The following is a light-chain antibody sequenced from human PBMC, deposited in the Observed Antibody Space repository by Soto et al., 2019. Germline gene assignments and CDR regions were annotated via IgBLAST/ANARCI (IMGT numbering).Light chain of an antibody. Sequence: QSALTQPASVSGSPGQSITISCTGTSSDVGGYKYVSWYQQHPGRAPKLMIYEVSNRPSGVSNRFSGSKSGNTASLTISGLQAEDEADYYCCLYVGATTYVFGTGTKVTVL. V-gene: IGLV2-14*01. CDR3: CLYVGATTYV. CDR1: SSDVGGYKY. CDR2: EVS. J-gene: IGLJ1*01.